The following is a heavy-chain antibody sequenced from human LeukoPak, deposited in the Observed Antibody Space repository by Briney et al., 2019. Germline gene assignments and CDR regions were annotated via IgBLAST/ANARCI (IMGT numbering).Heavy chain of an antibody. CDR3: TRGTVVTPRPFDY. V-gene: IGHV3-74*01. D-gene: IGHD4-23*01. Sequence: GGSLRLSCAASGFTFSTYGMHWVRQAPGKGLVWVSRINSDGSSTSYADSVEGRFTISRDNAKNTLYPQMNSLRAEDTAVYYCTRGTVVTPRPFDYWGQGTLVTVSS. CDR1: GFTFSTYG. CDR2: INSDGSST. J-gene: IGHJ4*02.